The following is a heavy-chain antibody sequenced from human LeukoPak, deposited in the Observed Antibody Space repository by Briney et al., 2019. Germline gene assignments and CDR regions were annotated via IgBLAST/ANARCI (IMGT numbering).Heavy chain of an antibody. J-gene: IGHJ6*02. CDR3: ARDLWRCTNGVCPLGMDV. CDR2: TYYRSKWYN. V-gene: IGHV6-1*01. D-gene: IGHD2-8*01. CDR1: GDSVSSNSAA. Sequence: SQTLSLTCAISGDSVSSNSAAWNWIRQSPSRGLEWLGRTYYRSKWYNDYAVSVKSRITINPDTSKNQFSLQLNSVTPEDTAVYYCARDLWRCTNGVCPLGMDVWGQGTTVTVSS.